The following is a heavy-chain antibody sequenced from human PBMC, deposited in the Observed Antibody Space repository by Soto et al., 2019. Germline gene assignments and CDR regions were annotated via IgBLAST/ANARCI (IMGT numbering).Heavy chain of an antibody. J-gene: IGHJ5*02. CDR3: AKGGPTFLNWFGP. Sequence: GGSLRLSYAASGFTFSSYAMNWVRQAPGKGLEWISVISNSGHSAYYADSVKGRFTISRDNSKNTLYLQIKSLRAEDTAAYYCAKGGPTFLNWFGPWGQGTLVTVSS. CDR2: ISNSGHSA. CDR1: GFTFSSYA. V-gene: IGHV3-23*01. D-gene: IGHD5-12*01.